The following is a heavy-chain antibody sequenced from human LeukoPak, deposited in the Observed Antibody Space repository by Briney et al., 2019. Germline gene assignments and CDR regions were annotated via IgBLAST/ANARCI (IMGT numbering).Heavy chain of an antibody. CDR3: AKEDNSGIRGGFDY. Sequence: GGSLRLSCAASGFIFSSYAMHWVRQAPGKGLEWVAFVWFDGTNEKYADSVKGRFTISRDNSKNALYLQMNSLRAEDTAVYYCAKEDNSGIRGGFDYWGQGTLVTVSS. V-gene: IGHV3-30*02. CDR2: VWFDGTNE. D-gene: IGHD1-26*01. CDR1: GFIFSSYA. J-gene: IGHJ4*02.